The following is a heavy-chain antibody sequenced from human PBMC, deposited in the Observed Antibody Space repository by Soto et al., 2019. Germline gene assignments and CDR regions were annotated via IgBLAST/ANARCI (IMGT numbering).Heavy chain of an antibody. V-gene: IGHV1-8*01. D-gene: IGHD2-2*01. CDR2: RNPNSGNT. CDR3: ARGQCISTSCYEGGNGMDV. CDR1: GYTFTSYD. Sequence: QVQLVQSGAEVKKPGASVKVSCKASGYTFTSYDINWVRQATGQGPERMGWRNPNSGNTGYAQKFPGRLTMTRKTSISTDYMELSSLRSEDTAVYYCARGQCISTSCYEGGNGMDVWGQGTTVTVSS. J-gene: IGHJ6*02.